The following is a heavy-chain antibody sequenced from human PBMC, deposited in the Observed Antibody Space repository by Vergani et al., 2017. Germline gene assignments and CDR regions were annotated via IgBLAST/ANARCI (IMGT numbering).Heavy chain of an antibody. CDR1: GGSFSGYY. Sequence: QVQLQQWGAGLLKPSETLSLTCAVYGGSFSGYYWSWICKRQGTGLEWIGEIKHSGSTNYNPSLKSRGTISVDTSKNQFSLKLSSVTAADTAVYYCARGQVTHYYYYYYCMDLWGQGTTVTVSS. V-gene: IGHV4-34*01. J-gene: IGHJ6*02. CDR2: IKHSGST. CDR3: ARGQVTHYYYYYYCMDL.